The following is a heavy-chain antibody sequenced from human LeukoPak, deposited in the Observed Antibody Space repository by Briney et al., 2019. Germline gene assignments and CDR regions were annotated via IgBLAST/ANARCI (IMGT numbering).Heavy chain of an antibody. V-gene: IGHV4-30-4*01. CDR2: IQSSNT. CDR3: ALYYAGRGGQGH. CDR1: GGPVSSGDYH. J-gene: IGHJ4*02. Sequence: SQTLSLTCSVSGGPVSSGDYHWSWIRQPPGKGLEWIGFIQSSNTKYNPSLKSRAIISADTSKNHFSLKLTSVTASDTAVYYCALYYAGRGGQGHWGQGTQVIVSS. D-gene: IGHD3-3*01.